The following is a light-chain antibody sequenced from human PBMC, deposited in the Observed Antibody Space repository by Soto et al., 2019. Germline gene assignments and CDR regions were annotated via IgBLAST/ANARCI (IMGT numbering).Light chain of an antibody. CDR1: QSFSRTY. CDR3: QHYGSSPPWT. J-gene: IGKJ1*01. Sequence: EIVLTQSPGTLSLSPGQRATLSCRASQSFSRTYLAWFQQKPGQPPRLLIDGTSSRATGIPDRFSGGGSGTDFTLTISRLEPEDFAVYYCQHYGSSPPWTFGQGTKVEVK. V-gene: IGKV3-20*01. CDR2: GTS.